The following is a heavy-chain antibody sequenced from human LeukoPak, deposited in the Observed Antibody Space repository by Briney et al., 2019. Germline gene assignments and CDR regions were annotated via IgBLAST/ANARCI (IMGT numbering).Heavy chain of an antibody. CDR1: GYTFTNHG. CDR3: SSSTSIAVSTDY. D-gene: IGHD6-19*01. CDR2: ISAYNGYT. J-gene: IGHJ4*02. V-gene: IGHV1-18*01. Sequence: ASVKVSCKASGYTFTNHGFTWVRQAPGQGLEWMGWISAYNGYTNYAQKFQGRVTMTTDSSTNTAYMELRSLRSDDTAVYYCSSSTSIAVSTDYWGQGTLVTVSS.